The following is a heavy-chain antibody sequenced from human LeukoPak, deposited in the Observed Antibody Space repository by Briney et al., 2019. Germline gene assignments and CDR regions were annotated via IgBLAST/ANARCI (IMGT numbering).Heavy chain of an antibody. CDR3: ARGIYCSGGSCYSGDY. CDR1: GFTFSSYW. Sequence: GSLRLSCAASGFTFSSYWMSWVRQAPGKGLEWVSGINWNGGSTGYADSVKGRFTISRDNAKNSLYLQMNSLRAEDTALYYCARGIYCSGGSCYSGDYWGQGTLVTVSS. J-gene: IGHJ4*02. D-gene: IGHD2-15*01. V-gene: IGHV3-20*04. CDR2: INWNGGST.